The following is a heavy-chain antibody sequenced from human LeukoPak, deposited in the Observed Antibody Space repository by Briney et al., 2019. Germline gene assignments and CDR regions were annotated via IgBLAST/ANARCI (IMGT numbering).Heavy chain of an antibody. CDR2: IYYSGST. CDR3: ARPAYRGSYYDAFDI. Sequence: PSETLSLTCTVSGGSISSSSYYWGWIRQPPGKGGEWIGSIYYSGSTYYNPSLKSRVTISVDTSKNKFSLKLNSVTAADTAVYYCARPAYRGSYYDAFDIWGQGTMVTVSS. V-gene: IGHV4-39*01. CDR1: GGSISSSSYY. D-gene: IGHD1-26*01. J-gene: IGHJ3*02.